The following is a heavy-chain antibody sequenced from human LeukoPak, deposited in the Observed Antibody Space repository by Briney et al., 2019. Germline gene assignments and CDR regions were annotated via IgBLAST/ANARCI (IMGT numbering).Heavy chain of an antibody. V-gene: IGHV1-69*05. J-gene: IGHJ6*03. Sequence: SVKVSCKASGGTFSSYAISWLRQAPEQGLEWMGRIIPIFGTANYAQKFQGRVTITTDESTSTAYMELSSLRSEDTAVYYCARVIFRYYYYMDVWGKGTTVTVSS. CDR2: IIPIFGTA. D-gene: IGHD3/OR15-3a*01. CDR3: ARVIFRYYYYMDV. CDR1: GGTFSSYA.